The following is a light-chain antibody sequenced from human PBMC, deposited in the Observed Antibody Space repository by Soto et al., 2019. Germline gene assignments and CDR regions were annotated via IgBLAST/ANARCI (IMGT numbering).Light chain of an antibody. J-gene: IGKJ2*01. Sequence: IQMSQSPSSLSASVGDRGTLSCRASRNISSDLNWYQLKPGKAPKLLIYRASTLQNGVPSRFSGSGSATDFTLTITTLQPEDVATYSCQQSYSTLPYTFGQGTNVEIK. V-gene: IGKV1-39*01. CDR3: QQSYSTLPYT. CDR1: RNISSD. CDR2: RAS.